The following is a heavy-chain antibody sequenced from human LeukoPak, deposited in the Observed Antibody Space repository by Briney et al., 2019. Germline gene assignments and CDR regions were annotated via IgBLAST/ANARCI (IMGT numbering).Heavy chain of an antibody. J-gene: IGHJ4*02. V-gene: IGHV3-7*05. Sequence: PGGSLRLSCAASGFTFRTYWMSWVRQAPGKGLEWVANIKEDGSAKYYVDSVRGRFTISRDNSKNSLYLETNSLRAEDTAMYYCARDWHYANDYWGQGTLVTASS. CDR2: IKEDGSAK. D-gene: IGHD3-16*01. CDR3: ARDWHYANDY. CDR1: GFTFRTYW.